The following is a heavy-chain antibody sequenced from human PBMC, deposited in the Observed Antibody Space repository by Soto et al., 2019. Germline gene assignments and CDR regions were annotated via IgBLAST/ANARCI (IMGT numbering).Heavy chain of an antibody. J-gene: IGHJ6*02. CDR3: ARVLRVGYCSSTSCPYFYGMDV. V-gene: IGHV4-30-4*01. CDR1: GGSISSGDYY. CDR2: IYYSGST. Sequence: SETLSLTCTVSGGSISSGDYYWSWIRQPPGKGLEWIGYIYYSGSTYYNPSLKSRVTISVDTSKNQFSLKLSSVTAADTTVYYCARVLRVGYCSSTSCPYFYGMDVWGQGTTVTVS. D-gene: IGHD2-2*01.